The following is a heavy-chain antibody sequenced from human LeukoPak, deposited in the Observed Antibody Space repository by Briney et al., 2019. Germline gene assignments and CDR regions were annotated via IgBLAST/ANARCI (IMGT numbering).Heavy chain of an antibody. CDR3: ARSYGDYGNYFDY. CDR2: IYYSGST. Sequence: SETLSPTCTVSGGSISSYYWSWIRQPPGKGLEWIGYIYYSGSTNYNPSLKSRVTISVDTSKNQFSLKLSSVTAADTAVYYCARSYGDYGNYFDYWGQGTLVTVSS. D-gene: IGHD4-17*01. J-gene: IGHJ4*02. V-gene: IGHV4-59*01. CDR1: GGSISSYY.